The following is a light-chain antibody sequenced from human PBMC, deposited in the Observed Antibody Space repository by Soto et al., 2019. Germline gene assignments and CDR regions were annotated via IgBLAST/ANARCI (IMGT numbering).Light chain of an antibody. Sequence: DIQMTQSPSSLSASVGDRVTITCRASQGISNYLAWYQQQPGKVPKLLIYVASTLQSGVPSRFSGSGSGTDFTLTISSLQPEDVATYCCQKYNSAPWTFGQGTKVEIK. CDR2: VAS. V-gene: IGKV1-27*01. CDR3: QKYNSAPWT. CDR1: QGISNY. J-gene: IGKJ1*01.